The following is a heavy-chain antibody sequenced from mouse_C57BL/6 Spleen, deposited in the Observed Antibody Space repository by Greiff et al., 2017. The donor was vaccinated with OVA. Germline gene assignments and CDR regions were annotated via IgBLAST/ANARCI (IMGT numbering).Heavy chain of an antibody. CDR1: GFNIKDDY. Sequence: VQLQQSGAELVRPGASVKLSCTASGFNIKDDYMHWVKQRPEQGLEWIGWIVPENGDTEYASKFQGKATITADTSSNTAYLQLSSLTSEDTAVYYCTGYGQFAYWGQGTLVTVSA. CDR3: TGYGQFAY. D-gene: IGHD2-10*02. V-gene: IGHV14-4*01. J-gene: IGHJ3*01. CDR2: IVPENGDT.